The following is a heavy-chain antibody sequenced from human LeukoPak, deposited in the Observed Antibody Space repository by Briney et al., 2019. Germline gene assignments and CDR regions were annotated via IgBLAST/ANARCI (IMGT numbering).Heavy chain of an antibody. CDR3: ARGLIYYDSSGYYYLDYFDN. CDR2: IYSSGST. V-gene: IGHV4-61*02. Sequence: PSQTLSLTCTVSGGSLSSGNYYWSWLRQPAGKGLEWVGLIYSSGSTNYTPSLKSRATISVDTSKNQFSLKLNSVTAADTAVYYCARGLIYYDSSGYYYLDYFDNWGQGTLVTVSS. D-gene: IGHD3-22*01. J-gene: IGHJ4*02. CDR1: GGSLSSGNYY.